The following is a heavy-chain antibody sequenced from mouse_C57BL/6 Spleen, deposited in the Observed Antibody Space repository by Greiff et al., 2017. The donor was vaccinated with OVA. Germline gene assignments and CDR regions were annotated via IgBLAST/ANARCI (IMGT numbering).Heavy chain of an antibody. D-gene: IGHD2-13*01. CDR3: VRHDYAYAMDY. CDR2: IRSKSNNYAT. CDR1: GFSFNTYA. J-gene: IGHJ4*01. V-gene: IGHV10-1*01. Sequence: EVKLQESGGGLVQPKGSLKLSCAASGFSFNTYAMNWVRQAPGKGLEWVARIRSKSNNYATYYADSVKDRFTISRDDSESMLYLQMNNLKTEDTAMYYCVRHDYAYAMDYWGQGTSVTVSS.